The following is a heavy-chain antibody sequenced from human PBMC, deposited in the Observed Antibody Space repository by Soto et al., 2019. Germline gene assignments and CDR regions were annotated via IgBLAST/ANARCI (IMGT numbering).Heavy chain of an antibody. D-gene: IGHD3-16*02. CDR1: GYTFTNYA. CDR2: INAGNRNT. V-gene: IGHV1-3*01. J-gene: IGHJ3*02. Sequence: QVQLVQSGAEVKKPGASVKVSGKASGYTFTNYAIHWVRQAPGQRLEWMGWINAGNRNTEYSQKFQGRVIMTKDTSACTAYMELSSLRSEDTAVYYCARGYDYVWGSYRSDAFDIWGQGTMVTVSS. CDR3: ARGYDYVWGSYRSDAFDI.